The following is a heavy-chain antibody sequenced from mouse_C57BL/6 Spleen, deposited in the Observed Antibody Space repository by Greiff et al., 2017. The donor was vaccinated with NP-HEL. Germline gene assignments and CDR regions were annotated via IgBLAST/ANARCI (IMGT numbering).Heavy chain of an antibody. D-gene: IGHD1-1*01. J-gene: IGHJ1*03. CDR2: INYDGSST. CDR1: GFTFSDYY. Sequence: EVKVVESEGGLVQPGSSMKLSCTASGFTFSDYYMAWVRQVPEKGLEWVANINYDGSSTYYLDSLKSRFIISRDNAKNILYLQMSSLKSEDTATYYCARERDYGSSDWYFDVWGTGTTVTVSS. V-gene: IGHV5-16*01. CDR3: ARERDYGSSDWYFDV.